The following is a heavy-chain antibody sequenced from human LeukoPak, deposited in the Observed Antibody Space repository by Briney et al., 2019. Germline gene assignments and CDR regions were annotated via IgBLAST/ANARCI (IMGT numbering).Heavy chain of an antibody. CDR2: IYYSGTT. CDR3: ARDRASAGGFDY. J-gene: IGHJ4*02. Sequence: SETLSLTCSVSGGSNSPYYWSWIRQPPGKGLEWIGYIYYSGTTNYNPSLQRRVTISVATSKNQFSLKLSSVTAADTALYYCARDRASAGGFDYWGQGTLVTVSS. D-gene: IGHD2-15*01. CDR1: GGSNSPYY. V-gene: IGHV4-59*01.